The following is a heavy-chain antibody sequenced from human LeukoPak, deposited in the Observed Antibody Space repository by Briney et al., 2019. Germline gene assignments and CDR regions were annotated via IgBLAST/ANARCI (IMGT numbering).Heavy chain of an antibody. J-gene: IGHJ4*02. CDR2: ISSSCTTI. V-gene: IGHV3-48*03. CDR1: RYTFSSYE. Sequence: PGVSLTLLCAPWRYTFSSYEMNWVRQATGKGLEWVSYISSSCTTIYYADSVKGRFTITRDNAKNSLYLQMNSLRAEDTAVYYSAKDYWGQGTLVTVSS. CDR3: AKDY.